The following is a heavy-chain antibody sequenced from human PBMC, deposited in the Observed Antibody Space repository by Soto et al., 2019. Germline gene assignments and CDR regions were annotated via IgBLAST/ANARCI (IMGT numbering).Heavy chain of an antibody. CDR1: GYTFTGYY. Sequence: ASVKVSCKASGYTFTGYYMHWVRQAPGQGLEWMGWINPNSGGTNYAQKFQGWVTMTRDTSISTAYMELSRLRSDDTAVYYCATERVYSSSANPHYYYYYGMDVWGQGTTVTVSS. CDR2: INPNSGGT. V-gene: IGHV1-2*04. D-gene: IGHD6-6*01. CDR3: ATERVYSSSANPHYYYYYGMDV. J-gene: IGHJ6*02.